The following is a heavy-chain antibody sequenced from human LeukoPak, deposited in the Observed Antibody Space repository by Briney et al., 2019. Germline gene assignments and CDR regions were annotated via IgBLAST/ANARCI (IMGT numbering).Heavy chain of an antibody. J-gene: IGHJ4*02. D-gene: IGHD3-10*01. Sequence: GMSLRLSCEASGFTVSSNFLNWVRQAPGKGLEWVSVIFISDNTYYADSVKGRFTISRDDHKNALHLQMNSLRADDTAVYYCAVGRRNFEYWGQGTLVTVSS. CDR1: GFTVSSNF. CDR3: AVGRRNFEY. CDR2: IFISDNT. V-gene: IGHV3-53*01.